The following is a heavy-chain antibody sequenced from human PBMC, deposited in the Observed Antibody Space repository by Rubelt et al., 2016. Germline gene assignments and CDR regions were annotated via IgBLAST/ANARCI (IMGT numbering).Heavy chain of an antibody. CDR2: IKSKTDGGTT. Sequence: AASGFTFSNAWMNWVRQAPGKGLEWVGRIKSKTDGGTTDYAAPVKGRFTISRDDSKNTLYLQMNSLKTEDTAVYYCTVDDSSGYYLPDYYYYGMDVWGQGTTVTVSS. D-gene: IGHD3-22*01. V-gene: IGHV3-15*07. J-gene: IGHJ6*02. CDR1: GFTFSNAW. CDR3: TVDDSSGYYLPDYYYYGMDV.